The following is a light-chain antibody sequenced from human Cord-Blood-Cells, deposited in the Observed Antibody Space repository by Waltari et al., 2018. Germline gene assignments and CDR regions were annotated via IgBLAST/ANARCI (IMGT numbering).Light chain of an antibody. Sequence: QSALTQPRSVSGSPGQSVTISCTGTSSDVGGYNYVSWYQQHPGKAPKLMIYDVSKRPSGLPDRFSGSNFGNTASLTISGLQAEDEADYYCCSYAGSYTYVFGTGTKVTVL. CDR3: CSYAGSYTYV. J-gene: IGLJ1*01. CDR2: DVS. CDR1: SSDVGGYNY. V-gene: IGLV2-11*01.